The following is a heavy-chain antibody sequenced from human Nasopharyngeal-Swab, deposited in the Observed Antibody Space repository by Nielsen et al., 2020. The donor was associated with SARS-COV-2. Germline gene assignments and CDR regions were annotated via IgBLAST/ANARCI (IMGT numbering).Heavy chain of an antibody. CDR1: GFTFSSYS. CDR2: ISSSSSTI. D-gene: IGHD1-26*01. Sequence: GGSLRLSCAASGFTFSSYSMNWVRQAPGKGLEGVSYISSSSSTIYYADSVKGRFTISRDNAKNSLYLQMNSLRVEDTAVYYCVRSIAAATAYWGQGTLVTVSS. V-gene: IGHV3-48*01. CDR3: VRSIAAATAY. J-gene: IGHJ4*02.